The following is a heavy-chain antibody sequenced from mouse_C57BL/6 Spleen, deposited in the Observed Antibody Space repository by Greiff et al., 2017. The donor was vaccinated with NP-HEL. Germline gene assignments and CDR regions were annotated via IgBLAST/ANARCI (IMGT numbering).Heavy chain of an antibody. J-gene: IGHJ2*01. CDR1: GYTFTSYW. Sequence: QVQLQQPGAELVRPGSSVKLSCKASGYTFTSYWMHWVKQRPIQGLEWIGNIDPSDSETHYNQKFKDKATLTVDKSSSTAYMQLSSLTSEDSAVYYCARGGASTMVFDYWGQGTTLTVSS. CDR3: ARGGASTMVFDY. CDR2: IDPSDSET. V-gene: IGHV1-52*01. D-gene: IGHD2-1*01.